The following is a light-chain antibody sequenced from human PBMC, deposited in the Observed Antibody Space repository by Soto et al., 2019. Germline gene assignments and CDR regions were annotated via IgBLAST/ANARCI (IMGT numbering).Light chain of an antibody. CDR3: QKYNSSPLT. CDR2: GTS. Sequence: DIQMTQSPSSLSASVGDRVTITCRASQGISNYLAWYQQKPGKIPKLLIYGTSTLHAGVPSRFSGSGSGTEFTLTISSLQPEDVATYYCQKYNSSPLTLGGGTKVDIK. J-gene: IGKJ4*01. V-gene: IGKV1-27*01. CDR1: QGISNY.